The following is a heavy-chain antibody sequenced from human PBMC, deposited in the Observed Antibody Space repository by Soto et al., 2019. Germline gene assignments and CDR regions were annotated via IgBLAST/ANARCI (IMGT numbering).Heavy chain of an antibody. Sequence: GGSLRLSCAASGFTFSNAWMNWVRQAPGKGLEWVGRIKSKTDGGTTDYAAPVKGRFTISRDDSKNTLYLQMNSLKTEDTAVYYCTTRNFRGSLIGMDVWGQGTTVTVSS. CDR3: TTRNFRGSLIGMDV. D-gene: IGHD1-7*01. J-gene: IGHJ6*02. CDR1: GFTFSNAW. V-gene: IGHV3-15*07. CDR2: IKSKTDGGTT.